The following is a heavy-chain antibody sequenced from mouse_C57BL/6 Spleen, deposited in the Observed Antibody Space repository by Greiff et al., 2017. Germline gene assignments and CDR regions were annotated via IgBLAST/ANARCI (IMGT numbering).Heavy chain of an antibody. CDR3: SRRDYGSSYFDY. CDR2: IDPSDSYT. Sequence: QVHVKQPGAELVKPGASVKLSCKASGYTFTSYWMQWVKQRPGQGLEWIGEIDPSDSYTNYNQKFKGKATLTVDTSSSTAYMQLSSLTSEDSAVYYCSRRDYGSSYFDYWGQGTTLTVSS. D-gene: IGHD1-1*01. V-gene: IGHV1-50*01. CDR1: GYTFTSYW. J-gene: IGHJ2*01.